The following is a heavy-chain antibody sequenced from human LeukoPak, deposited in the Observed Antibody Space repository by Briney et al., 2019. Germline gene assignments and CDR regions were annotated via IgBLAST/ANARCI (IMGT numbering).Heavy chain of an antibody. J-gene: IGHJ5*02. CDR2: IYTSGST. V-gene: IGHV4-4*07. CDR1: GGSISSYY. D-gene: IGHD6-19*01. Sequence: PSETLSLTCTVSGGSISSYYWSRIRQPAGKGLEWIGRIYTSGSTNYNPSLKSRVTMSVDTSKNQFSLKLSSVTAADTAVYYCARGMGSGWYSNWFDPWGQGTLVTVSS. CDR3: ARGMGSGWYSNWFDP.